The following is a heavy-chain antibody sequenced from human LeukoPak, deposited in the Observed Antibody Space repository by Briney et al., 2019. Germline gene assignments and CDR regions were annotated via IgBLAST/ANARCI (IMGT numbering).Heavy chain of an antibody. CDR1: GFTFSSSW. V-gene: IGHV3-7*01. CDR3: ARERTTISSTDSYCDP. CDR2: IKEDGSEK. D-gene: IGHD4-11*01. J-gene: IGHJ5*02. Sequence: PGGSLRLSCLASGFTFSSSWMSWVRQAPGKGLAWVANIKEDGSEKYYVDSVKGRFTISRDNAKNSLYLQMNSLGADDTAVYFCARERTTISSTDSYCDPWGQGTLDTVSS.